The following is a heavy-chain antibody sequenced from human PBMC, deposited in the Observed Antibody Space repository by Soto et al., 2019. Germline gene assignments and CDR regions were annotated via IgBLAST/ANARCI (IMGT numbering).Heavy chain of an antibody. CDR3: AKGFGSGSYAASDS. D-gene: IGHD1-26*01. V-gene: IGHV3-23*01. Sequence: EVQLLEFGGGLVQPGGSLRLSCAASGFTFSSYALSWVRQAPGKGLEWVSAITGSGGSTYYADPVKGRLTISRDNSKNTRSLQMNSLRAEDTAGYYCAKGFGSGSYAASDSWGQGTLVTVSS. J-gene: IGHJ5*01. CDR1: GFTFSSYA. CDR2: ITGSGGST.